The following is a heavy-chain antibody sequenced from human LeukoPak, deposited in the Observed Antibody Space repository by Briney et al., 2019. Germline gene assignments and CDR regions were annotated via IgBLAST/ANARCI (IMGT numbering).Heavy chain of an antibody. Sequence: GGSLRLSCAASGFTFSSYSMNWVRQAPGKGLEWVSYISSSSSTIYYADSVKGRFTISRDNAKNSLYLQMNSLRAEDTAVYYCARGVYSSSPTNYYYYMDVWGKGTTVTVSS. CDR1: GFTFSSYS. D-gene: IGHD6-6*01. J-gene: IGHJ6*03. V-gene: IGHV3-48*01. CDR2: ISSSSSTI. CDR3: ARGVYSSSPTNYYYYMDV.